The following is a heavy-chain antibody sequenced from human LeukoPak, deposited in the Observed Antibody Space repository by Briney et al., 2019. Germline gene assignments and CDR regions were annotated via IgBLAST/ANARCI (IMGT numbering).Heavy chain of an antibody. J-gene: IGHJ6*03. Sequence: GGSLRLSCAASGFTFSYYWMYWVRQAPGKGLVWVSRIKSDGTSTDYADSVKCRFTISRDNAKNTLYLQMHSLRAEDTAVYYCARELRYFDWLLSPLSYYYYMDVWGKGTTVTVSS. CDR1: GFTFSYYW. CDR2: IKSDGTST. D-gene: IGHD3-9*01. V-gene: IGHV3-74*01. CDR3: ARELRYFDWLLSPLSYYYYMDV.